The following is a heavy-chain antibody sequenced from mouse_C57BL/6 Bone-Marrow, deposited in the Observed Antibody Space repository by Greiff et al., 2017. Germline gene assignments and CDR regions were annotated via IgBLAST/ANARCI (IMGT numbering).Heavy chain of an antibody. CDR2: ISSGGSYT. V-gene: IGHV5-6*01. J-gene: IGHJ3*01. CDR3: ARRLLTGSY. D-gene: IGHD4-1*01. Sequence: EVQRVESGGDLVKPGGSLKLSCAASGFTFSSYGMSWVRQTPDKRLEWVATISSGGSYTYYPDRVKGRFTISIDNAKNTLYLQMSCLNSEDTSMYYCARRLLTGSYWGQGTLVTVSA. CDR1: GFTFSSYG.